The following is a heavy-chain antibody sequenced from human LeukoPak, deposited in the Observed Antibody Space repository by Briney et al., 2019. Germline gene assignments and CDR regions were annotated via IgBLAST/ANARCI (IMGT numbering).Heavy chain of an antibody. CDR1: GGTFCSYA. J-gene: IGHJ4*02. CDR3: ARDKGYYGSGSSAWCY. Sequence: SVKVSCKASGGTFCSYAISWVREAPGQGLEWMGGIIPIFGTANYAQKFQGRVTITADESTSTAYLELSSLRSEDPAVYYCARDKGYYGSGSSAWCYWGQGTLVTVSS. V-gene: IGHV1-69*13. CDR2: IIPIFGTA. D-gene: IGHD3-10*01.